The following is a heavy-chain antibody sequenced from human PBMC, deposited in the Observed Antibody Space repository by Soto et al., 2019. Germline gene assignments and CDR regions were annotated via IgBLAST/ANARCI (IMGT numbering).Heavy chain of an antibody. D-gene: IGHD3-10*02. CDR3: ARQRVFGAYYYYMDV. V-gene: IGHV4-39*01. J-gene: IGHJ6*03. CDR2: IYYSGST. CDR1: GGSISSSSYY. Sequence: SSETLSLTCTVSGGSISSSSYYWGWIRQPPGKGLEWIGSIYYSGSTYYNPSLKSRVTISVDTSKNQFSLKLSSVTAADTAVYYCARQRVFGAYYYYMDVWGKGTTVTVSS.